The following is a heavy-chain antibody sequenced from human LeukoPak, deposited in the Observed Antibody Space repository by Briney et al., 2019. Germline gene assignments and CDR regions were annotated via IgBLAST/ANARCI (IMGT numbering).Heavy chain of an antibody. V-gene: IGHV1-2*06. CDR3: ARVFNRQWLPSGY. CDR2: INPNSGGT. J-gene: IGHJ4*02. CDR1: GYTFTGYY. Sequence: ASVTVSCKASGYTFTGYYMHWVRQAPGQGLEWMGRINPNSGGTNYAQKFQVRVTMTRDTSISTAYMELSRLRSDDTAVYYCARVFNRQWLPSGYWGQGTLVTVSS. D-gene: IGHD6-19*01.